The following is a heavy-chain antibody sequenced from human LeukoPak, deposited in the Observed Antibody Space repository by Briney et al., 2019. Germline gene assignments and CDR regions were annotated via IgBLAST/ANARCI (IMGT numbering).Heavy chain of an antibody. Sequence: PGRSQTLSCAVSGYTCSSCDVRWSRRAPGKGQEWVAVISYDGSNKYYADSVKGRFTISRDNSKNTLYLQMNSLRAEDTAVYYRARVRGGVFDYWGRGTLVTVSS. CDR3: ARVRGGVFDY. D-gene: IGHD3-10*01. CDR2: ISYDGSNK. V-gene: IGHV3-30-3*01. J-gene: IGHJ4*02. CDR1: GYTCSSCD.